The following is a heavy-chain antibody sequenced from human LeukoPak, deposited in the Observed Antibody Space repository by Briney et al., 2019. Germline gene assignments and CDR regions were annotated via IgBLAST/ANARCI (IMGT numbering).Heavy chain of an antibody. D-gene: IGHD1-26*01. CDR2: IVVGSGNT. CDR3: AVDSGSYQFDY. CDR1: GFTFTSSA. J-gene: IGHJ4*02. Sequence: SVKISCKASGFTFTSSAVQWVRQARGQRLEWIGWIVVGSGNTNYAQKFQERVTITRDMSTSTAYMELSSLRSEDTAVYYCAVDSGSYQFDYWGQGTLVTVSS. V-gene: IGHV1-58*01.